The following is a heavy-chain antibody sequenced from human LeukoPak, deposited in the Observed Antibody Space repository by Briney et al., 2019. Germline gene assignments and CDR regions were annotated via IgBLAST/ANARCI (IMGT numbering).Heavy chain of an antibody. Sequence: SETLSLTCTVSGGSISSYYWSWIRQPPGKGLEWIGYIYYSGSTNYNPSLKSRVTISVDTSKNQFSLKLSSVTAADTAVYYCARVESIAACRGYYYYMDVWGKGTTVTVSS. CDR1: GGSISSYY. CDR3: ARVESIAACRGYYYYMDV. D-gene: IGHD6-6*01. CDR2: IYYSGST. V-gene: IGHV4-59*01. J-gene: IGHJ6*03.